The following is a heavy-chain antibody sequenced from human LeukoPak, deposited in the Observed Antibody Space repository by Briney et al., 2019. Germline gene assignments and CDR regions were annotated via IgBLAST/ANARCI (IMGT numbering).Heavy chain of an antibody. Sequence: PGGSLRLSCAASGFNFIDYSMNWVRQAPGKGLEGISYIGISSGNTKYADSVKGRFTISRDKARNSLYLQMSSLRVEDTAVYYCARDHRYAFDNWGHGTLVTVSS. D-gene: IGHD5-12*01. V-gene: IGHV3-48*01. CDR3: ARDHRYAFDN. CDR2: IGISSGNT. CDR1: GFNFIDYS. J-gene: IGHJ4*01.